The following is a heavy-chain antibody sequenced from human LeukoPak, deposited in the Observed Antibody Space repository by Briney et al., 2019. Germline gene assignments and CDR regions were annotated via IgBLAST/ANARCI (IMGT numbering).Heavy chain of an antibody. V-gene: IGHV1-2*02. CDR1: GYTFTDNY. Sequence: PVASVKVSCKASGYTFTDNYIHWVRQAPGQGLEWMGWIAPRSGATNYAQKFQGRVTVTRDTSISTAYMELSRLRSDDTAVYYCARAFISVHSYGHGFDPWGQGTLVTASS. CDR3: ARAFISVHSYGHGFDP. D-gene: IGHD5-18*01. J-gene: IGHJ5*02. CDR2: IAPRSGAT.